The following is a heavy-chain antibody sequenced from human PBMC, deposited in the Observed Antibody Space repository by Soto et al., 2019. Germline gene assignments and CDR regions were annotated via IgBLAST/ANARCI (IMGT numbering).Heavy chain of an antibody. CDR3: ARDRKSLVFGELLYYYGMDV. V-gene: IGHV1-69*13. Sequence: SVKVSCKASGGTFSSYAISWVRQAPGQGLEWMGGIIPIFGTANYAQKFQGRVTITADESTSTAYMELRSLTSDDTAVYYCARDRKSLVFGELLYYYGMDVWGQGTTVTVSS. CDR2: IIPIFGTA. D-gene: IGHD3-10*02. J-gene: IGHJ6*02. CDR1: GGTFSSYA.